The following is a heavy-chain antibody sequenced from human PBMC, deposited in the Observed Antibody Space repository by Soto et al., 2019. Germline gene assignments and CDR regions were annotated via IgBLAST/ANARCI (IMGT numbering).Heavy chain of an antibody. CDR1: GGSISSGDYY. CDR2: IYYSGST. J-gene: IGHJ4*02. D-gene: IGHD3-22*01. V-gene: IGHV4-30-4*01. CDR3: ARGSYDSSGYYADY. Sequence: PSETLSLTCTVSGGSISSGDYYWSWIRQPPGKGLEWIGYIYYSGSTYYNPSLKSRVTISVDTSKNQFSLKLSSVTAADTAVYYCARGSYDSSGYYADYWGQGTLVTVSS.